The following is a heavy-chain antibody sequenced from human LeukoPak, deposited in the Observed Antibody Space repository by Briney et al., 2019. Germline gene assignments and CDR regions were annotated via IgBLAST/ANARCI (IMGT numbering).Heavy chain of an antibody. J-gene: IGHJ3*02. V-gene: IGHV4-59*01. Sequence: PSETLSLTCTVSGGSISSYFWSWIRQPPGKGLEWIGYIYYSGSTNYNPSLKSRVTISVDTSKNQFSLKLSSVTAADTAVYYCARTDYYYDSSGYYRVGAFDIWGQGTMVTVSS. D-gene: IGHD3-22*01. CDR1: GGSISSYF. CDR2: IYYSGST. CDR3: ARTDYYYDSSGYYRVGAFDI.